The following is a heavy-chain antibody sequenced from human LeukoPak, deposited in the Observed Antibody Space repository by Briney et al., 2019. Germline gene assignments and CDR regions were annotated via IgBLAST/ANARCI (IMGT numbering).Heavy chain of an antibody. J-gene: IGHJ4*02. CDR1: GGSISSSSYY. D-gene: IGHD2-15*01. V-gene: IGHV4-39*01. CDR3: ASNSVVAATLN. CDR2: IYYSGST. Sequence: SETLSLTCTASGGSISSSSYYWGWIRQPPGKGLEWIGSIYYSGSTYYNPSLKSRVTISVDTSKNQFSLKLSSVTAADTAVYYCASNSVVAATLNWGQGTLVTVSS.